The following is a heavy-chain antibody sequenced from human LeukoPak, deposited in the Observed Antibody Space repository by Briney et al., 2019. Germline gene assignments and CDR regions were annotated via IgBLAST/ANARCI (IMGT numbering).Heavy chain of an antibody. V-gene: IGHV4-30-4*08. D-gene: IGHD4-17*01. Sequence: LRLSCAASGFTFSSYAMSWIRQPPGKGLEWIGYIYYSGSTYYNPSLKSRVTISVDTSKNQFSLKLSSVTAADTAVYYCARQTTVTRARSFDYWGQGTLVTVSS. CDR1: GFTFSSYA. CDR3: ARQTTVTRARSFDY. CDR2: IYYSGST. J-gene: IGHJ4*02.